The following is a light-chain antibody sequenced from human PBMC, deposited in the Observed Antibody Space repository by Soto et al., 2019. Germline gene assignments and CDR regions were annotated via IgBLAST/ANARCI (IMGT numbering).Light chain of an antibody. CDR1: QSISTY. CDR3: QQTYSTLWT. J-gene: IGKJ1*01. V-gene: IGKV1-39*01. Sequence: DIQMTQSPSSLSASLGERVTITCRASQSISTYLNWYQQKPGEAPKVLIYDASDLQSGVPSRFSGSGSGTDFTLTISSLQPEDSASYYCQQTYSTLWTFGQGTKVEI. CDR2: DAS.